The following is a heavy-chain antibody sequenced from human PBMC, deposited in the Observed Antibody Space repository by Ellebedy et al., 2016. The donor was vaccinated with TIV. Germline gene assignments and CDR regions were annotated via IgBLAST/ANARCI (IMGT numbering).Heavy chain of an antibody. V-gene: IGHV3-7*03. D-gene: IGHD1-1*01. CDR2: IKQDGSEK. J-gene: IGHJ4*02. Sequence: GGSLRLSCAASGFTFSSYWMSWVRQAPGKGLEWVANIKQDGSEKSYVDSVKGRFTISRDNAKNSLYLQMNSLRAEDTAVYYCAGRAYNWNDGSLFDYWGQGTLVTVSS. CDR3: AGRAYNWNDGSLFDY. CDR1: GFTFSSYW.